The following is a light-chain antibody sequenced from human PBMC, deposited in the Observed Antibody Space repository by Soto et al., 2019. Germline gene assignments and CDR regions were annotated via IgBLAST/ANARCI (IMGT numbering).Light chain of an antibody. Sequence: DIQMTQSPSSLSASVGDRVTITCRASQGISNYLAWYQQKPGKVPKLLIYAASPVHSCVPSRFSGSGSGTDFTLTISSLQPEDVATYYCQKYNSAPRTFGQGTKVEIK. CDR1: QGISNY. CDR3: QKYNSAPRT. J-gene: IGKJ1*01. CDR2: AAS. V-gene: IGKV1-27*01.